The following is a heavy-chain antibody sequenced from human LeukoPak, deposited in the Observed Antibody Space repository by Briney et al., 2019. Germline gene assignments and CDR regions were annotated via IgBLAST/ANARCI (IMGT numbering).Heavy chain of an antibody. D-gene: IGHD2-15*01. CDR1: GGPSSGCY. V-gene: IGHV4-34*01. J-gene: IGHJ4*02. CDR3: ARGGDAHKGGVD. Sequence: SETLSLTCAVYGGPSSGCYCSWIRQPPGKGPEWIGEIHPFGTTYYNPSLKSRVTISVDTSSNQFSLRLSSVTAADTAFYYCARGGDAHKGGVDWGQGTLVTVSS. CDR2: IHPFGTT.